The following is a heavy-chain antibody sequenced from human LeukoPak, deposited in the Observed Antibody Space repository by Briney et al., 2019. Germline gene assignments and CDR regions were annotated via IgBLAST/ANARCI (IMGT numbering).Heavy chain of an antibody. CDR3: ARVWFLEWVYFDY. CDR1: GYSISSGYY. V-gene: IGHV4-38-2*02. Sequence: PSETLSLTCTVYGYSISSGYYWGWIRQPPGKGLEWIGSIYHSGSTYYNPSLKSRVTISVDTSKNQFSLKLSSVTAADTAVYYCARVWFLEWVYFDYWGQGTLVTVSS. D-gene: IGHD3-3*01. J-gene: IGHJ4*02. CDR2: IYHSGST.